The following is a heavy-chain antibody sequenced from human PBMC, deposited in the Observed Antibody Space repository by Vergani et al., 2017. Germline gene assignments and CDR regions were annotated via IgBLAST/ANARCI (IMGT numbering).Heavy chain of an antibody. CDR2: IYYSGST. J-gene: IGHJ6*03. CDR1: GGSISSYY. Sequence: QVQLQESGPGLVKPSETLSLTCTVSGGSISSYYWSWIRQPPGKGLEWIGYIYYSGSTNYNPSLKSRVTLSVDTSKNQFSLKLSSVTAADTAVYYCARVGYSDGSSIWYYYYYMDVWGKGTTVTVSS. D-gene: IGHD5-18*01. V-gene: IGHV4-59*01. CDR3: ARVGYSDGSSIWYYYYYMDV.